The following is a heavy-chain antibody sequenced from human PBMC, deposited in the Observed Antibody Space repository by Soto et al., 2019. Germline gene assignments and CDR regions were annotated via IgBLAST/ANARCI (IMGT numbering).Heavy chain of an antibody. CDR1: GFTFSSYA. CDR2: ISGSGGNT. V-gene: IGHV3-23*01. Sequence: EVQLLESGGGLVQPGGSLRLSCAASGFTFSSYAMSWVRQAPGKGLEWVSAISGSGGNTYYADSVKGRFTISRDNSKNTLYLQMNSLRGEDTAVYYWAKLGSPASARYFDYWGQGTLVTVSS. CDR3: AKLGSPASARYFDY. J-gene: IGHJ4*02. D-gene: IGHD3-10*01.